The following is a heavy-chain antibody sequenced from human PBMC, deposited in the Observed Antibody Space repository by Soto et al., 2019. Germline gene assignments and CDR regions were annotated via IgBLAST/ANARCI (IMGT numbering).Heavy chain of an antibody. CDR3: AKWGSGWYYYYYGMDV. J-gene: IGHJ6*02. CDR2: ISGSGGST. V-gene: IGHV3-23*01. CDR1: GFTFSSYA. D-gene: IGHD6-19*01. Sequence: GVLRLSCAASGFTFSSYAMSWVRQAPGKGLEWVSAISGSGGSTYYADSVKGRFTISRDNSKNTLYLQMNSLRAEDTAVYYCAKWGSGWYYYYYGMDVWGQGTTVTVSS.